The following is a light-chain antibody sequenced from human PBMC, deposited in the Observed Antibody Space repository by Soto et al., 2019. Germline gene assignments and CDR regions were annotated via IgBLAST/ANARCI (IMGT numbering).Light chain of an antibody. Sequence: EIVLTQSPATLSLSPGARATLSCRASQFVSSTYLAWYQQRPGQAPRLLIYGASSRATGIPARFSGSGSGTDFTLTISSLEPEDFALYYCQVYGILPWTFGQGTKVDI. CDR1: QFVSSTY. CDR2: GAS. CDR3: QVYGILPWT. J-gene: IGKJ1*01. V-gene: IGKV3-20*01.